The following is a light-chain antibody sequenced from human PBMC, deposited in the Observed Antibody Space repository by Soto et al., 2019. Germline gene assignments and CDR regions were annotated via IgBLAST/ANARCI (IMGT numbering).Light chain of an antibody. Sequence: IQMTHSPSTLPESVGDRVTITCRASQSISSWLAWYQQKPGKAPKVLIFDASSLESGVPSRFSGSGSATELTITISSMQPDDFATYYGKQYSTYKSKFGQGKKVDMK. V-gene: IGKV1-5*01. CDR2: DAS. J-gene: IGKJ1*01. CDR3: KQYSTYKSK. CDR1: QSISSW.